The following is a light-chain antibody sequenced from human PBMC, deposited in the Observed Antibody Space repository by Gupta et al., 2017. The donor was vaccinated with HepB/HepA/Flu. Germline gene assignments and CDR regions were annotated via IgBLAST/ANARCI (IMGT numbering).Light chain of an antibody. CDR2: KDS. CDR1: ALPKQY. J-gene: IGLJ2*01. Sequence: SYELTQPPSVSVSPGQTARITCSGDALPKQYAYWYQQKPGQAPVLLFYKDSERPSGIPERFSGSSSATTVTFTITGVQAEEEADYYCHSADTSGNYVVFGGGTKLTVL. CDR3: HSADTSGNYVV. V-gene: IGLV3-25*02.